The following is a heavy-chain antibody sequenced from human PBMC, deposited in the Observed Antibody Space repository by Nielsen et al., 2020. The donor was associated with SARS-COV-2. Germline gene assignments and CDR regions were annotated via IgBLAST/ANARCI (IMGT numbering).Heavy chain of an antibody. J-gene: IGHJ4*02. CDR1: GFTFSSYD. CDR2: IGTAGDT. D-gene: IGHD3-16*01. Sequence: GGSLRLSCAASGFTFSSYDMHWVRQATGKGLEWVSAIGTAGDTYYPGSVKGRFTISRENAKNSLYLQMNSLRAEDTAVYYCARVSAMITFGGVPDYWGQGTLVTVSS. CDR3: ARVSAMITFGGVPDY. V-gene: IGHV3-13*01.